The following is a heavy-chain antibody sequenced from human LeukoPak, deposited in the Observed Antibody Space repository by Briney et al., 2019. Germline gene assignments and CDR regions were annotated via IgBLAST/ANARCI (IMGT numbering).Heavy chain of an antibody. Sequence: GSLRLSCAASGFAFSSSAIHWVRQAPGQGLEWVAVISYDGTKTYYSDSVKGRFTISRDNSKNTLSLQMNSLRVEDTALYYCAKEIAVVGDFDAWGQGTLVTVSS. D-gene: IGHD6-19*01. CDR2: ISYDGTKT. V-gene: IGHV3-30*18. CDR1: GFAFSSSA. CDR3: AKEIAVVGDFDA. J-gene: IGHJ3*01.